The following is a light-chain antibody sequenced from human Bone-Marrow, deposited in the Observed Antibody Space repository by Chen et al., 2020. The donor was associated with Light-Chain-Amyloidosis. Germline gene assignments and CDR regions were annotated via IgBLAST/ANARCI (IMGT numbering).Light chain of an antibody. CDR2: VAS. J-gene: IGKJ3*01. CDR3: QHSYSILLFT. CDR1: QNISRY. V-gene: IGKV1-39*01. Sequence: DIQMTQSTSSLSASVGDRVTITCRASQNISRYVNWYQQRPGKAPKLLIYVASSLQSGVPSRFSGSGSGTDFTLTISSLQPEDFATYYCQHSYSILLFTFGPGTKVDIK.